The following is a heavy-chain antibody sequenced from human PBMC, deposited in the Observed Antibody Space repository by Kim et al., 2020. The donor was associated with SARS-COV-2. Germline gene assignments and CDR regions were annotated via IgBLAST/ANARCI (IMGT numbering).Heavy chain of an antibody. CDR3: ARARLTVAGATSFPLYGMDV. CDR2: ISAYNGNT. CDR1: GYTFTSYG. J-gene: IGHJ6*02. D-gene: IGHD1-26*01. V-gene: IGHV1-18*01. Sequence: ASVKVSCKASGYTFTSYGISWVRQAPGQGLEWMGWISAYNGNTNYAQKLQGRVTMTTDTSTSTAYMELRSLRSDDTAVYYCARARLTVAGATSFPLYGMDVWGQGTTVTVSS.